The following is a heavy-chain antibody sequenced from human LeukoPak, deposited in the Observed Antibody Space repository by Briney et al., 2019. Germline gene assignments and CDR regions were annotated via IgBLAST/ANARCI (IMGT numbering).Heavy chain of an antibody. D-gene: IGHD4-17*01. J-gene: IGHJ4*02. CDR1: GFTFSSYG. V-gene: IGHV3-33*01. Sequence: GGSLRLSCAASGFTFSSYGMHWVRQAPGKGLEWVAVIWYDGSNTYYGESVKGRFDISRDNSKNTLYLEMNSLRAEDTALYYCARGIDYTVTTSYYFEYWGQGTLVTVSS. CDR2: IWYDGSNT. CDR3: ARGIDYTVTTSYYFEY.